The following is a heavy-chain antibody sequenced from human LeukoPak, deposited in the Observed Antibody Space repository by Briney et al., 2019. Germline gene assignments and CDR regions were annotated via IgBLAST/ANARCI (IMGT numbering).Heavy chain of an antibody. CDR1: GYSISSSYY. J-gene: IGHJ5*02. D-gene: IGHD3-10*01. V-gene: IGHV4-4*07. CDR2: IYTSGST. Sequence: PSETLSLTCTVSGYSISSSYYWSWIRQPAGKGLEWIGRIYTSGSTNYNPSLKSRVTMSVDTSKNQFSLKLSSVTAADTAVYYCARAGDMVRGVIPGWFDPWGQGTLVTVSS. CDR3: ARAGDMVRGVIPGWFDP.